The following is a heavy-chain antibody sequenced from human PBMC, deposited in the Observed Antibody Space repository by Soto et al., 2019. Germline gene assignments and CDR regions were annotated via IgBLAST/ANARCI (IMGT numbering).Heavy chain of an antibody. Sequence: SETLSLTCAVYGGSFSGYYWSWIRQPPGKGLEWIGEINHSGSTNYNPSLKSRVTISVDTSKNQFSLKLSSVTAADTAVYYCARYCSGGSCPYYFDYWGQGTLVTVSS. CDR2: INHSGST. CDR3: ARYCSGGSCPYYFDY. D-gene: IGHD2-15*01. J-gene: IGHJ4*02. V-gene: IGHV4-34*09. CDR1: GGSFSGYY.